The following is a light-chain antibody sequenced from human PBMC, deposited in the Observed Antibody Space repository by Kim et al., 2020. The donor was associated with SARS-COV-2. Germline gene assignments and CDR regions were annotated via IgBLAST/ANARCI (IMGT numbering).Light chain of an antibody. J-gene: IGKJ5*01. CDR2: DAS. CDR1: QSVTSD. Sequence: PAERAPLSCRASQSVTSDLAWYQQKSGQAPRLLIYDASNRATGVPARFSGSGSGTDFSLTISSLEPEDFAVYYCQQRHAWPVTFGQGTRLEIK. CDR3: QQRHAWPVT. V-gene: IGKV3-11*01.